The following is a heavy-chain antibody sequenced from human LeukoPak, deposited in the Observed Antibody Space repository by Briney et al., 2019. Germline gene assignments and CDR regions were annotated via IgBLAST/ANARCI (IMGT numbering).Heavy chain of an antibody. V-gene: IGHV3-13*01. CDR3: ARGGLSSGSYDY. CDR1: GFTFSSYD. CDR2: IGTAGDT. D-gene: IGHD1-26*01. J-gene: IGHJ4*02. Sequence: GGSLRLSCAASGFTFSSYDMHWVRQATGKGLEWVSAIGTAGDTYYPGSVKGRLTISRENAKNSLYLQMNSLRAEDTAVYYCARGGLSSGSYDYWGQGTLVTVSS.